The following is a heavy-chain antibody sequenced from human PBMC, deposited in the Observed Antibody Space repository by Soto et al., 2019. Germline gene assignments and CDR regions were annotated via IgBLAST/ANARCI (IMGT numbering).Heavy chain of an antibody. CDR1: GGSISSYY. D-gene: IGHD6-19*01. CDR2: IYYSGRT. V-gene: IGHV4-59*01. Sequence: SETLSLTCSVSGGSISSYYWSWVRQPPGKGLEWIGYIYYSGRTNYNPSLKSRVTISVDTSKNQFSLKLSSVTAADTAVYYCARVEDSSGWPTFDYWGQGTLVTVSS. J-gene: IGHJ4*02. CDR3: ARVEDSSGWPTFDY.